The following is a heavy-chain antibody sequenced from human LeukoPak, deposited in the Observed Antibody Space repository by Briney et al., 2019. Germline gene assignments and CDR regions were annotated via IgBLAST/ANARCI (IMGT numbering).Heavy chain of an antibody. CDR1: GGSISSSNW. CDR2: IYHSGST. CDR3: ARDRTTVTTAGVWGGSDY. Sequence: SGTLSLTCAVSGGSISSSNWWSWVRQPPGKGLEWIGEIYHSGSTNYNPSLKSRVTISVDTSKNQFSLKLSSVTAADTAVYYCARDRTTVTTAGVWGGSDYWGQGTLVTVSS. J-gene: IGHJ4*02. D-gene: IGHD4-17*01. V-gene: IGHV4-4*02.